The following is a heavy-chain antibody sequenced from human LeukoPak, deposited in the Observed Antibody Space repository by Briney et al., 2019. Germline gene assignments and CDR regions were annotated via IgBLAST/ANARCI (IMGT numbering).Heavy chain of an antibody. J-gene: IGHJ4*02. CDR1: GFTFSGYG. CDR2: IWYDGSNK. Sequence: GGSLRLSCAASGFTFSGYGMHWVRQAPGKGPEWVAVIWYDGSNKYYADSVKGRFTISRDDSKNTLYLQMNSLRAEDTAVYYCAKDINYDSSGYFIDYWGQGTLVTVSS. D-gene: IGHD3-22*01. V-gene: IGHV3-33*06. CDR3: AKDINYDSSGYFIDY.